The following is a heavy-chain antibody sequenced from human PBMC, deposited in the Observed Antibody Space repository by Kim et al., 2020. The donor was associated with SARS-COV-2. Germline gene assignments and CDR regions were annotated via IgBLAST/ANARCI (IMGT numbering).Heavy chain of an antibody. CDR2: ISGSGGST. CDR1: GFTFSSYA. CDR3: ATRKAVAGGYYGMDV. V-gene: IGHV3-23*01. J-gene: IGHJ6*02. D-gene: IGHD6-19*01. Sequence: GGSLRLSCAASGFTFSSYAMSWVRQAPGKGLEWVSAISGSGGSTYYADSVKGRFTISRDNYKNTLYLQMNSLRAEDTAVYYCATRKAVAGGYYGMDVWGQGTTVTVSS.